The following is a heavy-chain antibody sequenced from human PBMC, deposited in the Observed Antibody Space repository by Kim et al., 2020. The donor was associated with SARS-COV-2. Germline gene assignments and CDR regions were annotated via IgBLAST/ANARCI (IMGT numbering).Heavy chain of an antibody. D-gene: IGHD5-12*01. CDR1: GFTFSSNY. Sequence: GGSLRLSCAASGFTFSSNYMSWVRQAPGKGLEWVSVIYSGGSTYYADSAKGRFTISRHNSKNTLYLQMNSLRAADTAVYYCARDRGGYVGWFDPWGQGTLVTVSS. J-gene: IGHJ5*02. V-gene: IGHV3-53*04. CDR3: ARDRGGYVGWFDP. CDR2: IYSGGST.